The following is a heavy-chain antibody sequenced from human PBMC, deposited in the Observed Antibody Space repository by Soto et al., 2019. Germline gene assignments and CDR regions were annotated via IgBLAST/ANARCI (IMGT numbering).Heavy chain of an antibody. CDR3: ARLTGGAYLSLYYDRVV. Sequence: QVQLQESGPGLVKPSETLSLTCTVSGGSISGYYWSWIRQPPGKGLEWIGYIYYSGTTNYDPSLKSRVTRSVDTFKNQFSLKLSSVTAADTAVYYCARLTGGAYLSLYYDRVVWGKGTTVTFSS. D-gene: IGHD2-8*02. J-gene: IGHJ6*03. CDR2: IYYSGTT. CDR1: GGSISGYY. V-gene: IGHV4-59*01.